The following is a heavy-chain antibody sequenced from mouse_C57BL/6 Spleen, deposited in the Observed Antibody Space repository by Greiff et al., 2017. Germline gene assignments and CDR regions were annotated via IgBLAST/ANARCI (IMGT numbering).Heavy chain of an antibody. D-gene: IGHD1-1*01. Sequence: EVQVVESGGGLVKPGGSLKLSCAASGFTFSSYAMSWVRQTPEKRLEWVATISDGGSYTYYPDNVKGRFTISRDNAKNNLYLQMSHLKSEDTAMYYCAREPYYGRDYAMDYWGQGTSVTVSS. V-gene: IGHV5-4*01. J-gene: IGHJ4*01. CDR2: ISDGGSYT. CDR1: GFTFSSYA. CDR3: AREPYYGRDYAMDY.